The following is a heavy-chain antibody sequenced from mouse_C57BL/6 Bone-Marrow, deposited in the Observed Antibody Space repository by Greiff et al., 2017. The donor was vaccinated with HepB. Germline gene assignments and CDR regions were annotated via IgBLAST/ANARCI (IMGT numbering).Heavy chain of an antibody. CDR1: GFSLTSYG. J-gene: IGHJ4*01. D-gene: IGHD1-1*01. Sequence: VNVVESGPGLVAPSQSLSITCTVSGFSLTSYGVHWVRQPPGKGLEWLVVIWSDGSTTYNSALKSRLSISKDNSKSQVFLKMNSLQTDDTAMYYCARHWPPTYYYGSSPYYAMDYWGQGTSVTVSS. CDR3: ARHWPPTYYYGSSPYYAMDY. V-gene: IGHV2-6-1*01. CDR2: IWSDGST.